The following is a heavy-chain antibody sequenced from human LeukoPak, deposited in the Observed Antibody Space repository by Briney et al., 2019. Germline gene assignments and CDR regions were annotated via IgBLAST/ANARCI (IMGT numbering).Heavy chain of an antibody. CDR3: AKDNYDSSGYYSGLDY. CDR2: ISYDGSNK. J-gene: IGHJ4*02. Sequence: SGGSLRLSCAASGFTFSSYWMSWVRQAPGKGLEWVAVISYDGSNKYYADSVKGRFTISRYNSKNTLYLQMNSLRAEDTAVYYCAKDNYDSSGYYSGLDYWGQGTLVTVSS. CDR1: GFTFSSYW. D-gene: IGHD3-22*01. V-gene: IGHV3-30*18.